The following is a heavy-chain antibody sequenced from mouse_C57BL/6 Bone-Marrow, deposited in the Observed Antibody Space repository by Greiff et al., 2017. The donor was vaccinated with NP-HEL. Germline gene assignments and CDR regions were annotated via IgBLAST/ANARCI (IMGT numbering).Heavy chain of an antibody. CDR3: ARRGDLDGYYVGFAY. D-gene: IGHD2-3*01. CDR1: GYTFTDYN. Sequence: EVKLQQSGPELVKPGASVKIPCKASGYTFTDYNMDWVKQSHGKSLEWIGDINPNNGGTIYNQKFKGKATLTVDKSSSTAYMELRSLTSEDTAVYYCARRGDLDGYYVGFAYWGQGTLVTVSA. CDR2: INPNNGGT. J-gene: IGHJ3*01. V-gene: IGHV1-18*01.